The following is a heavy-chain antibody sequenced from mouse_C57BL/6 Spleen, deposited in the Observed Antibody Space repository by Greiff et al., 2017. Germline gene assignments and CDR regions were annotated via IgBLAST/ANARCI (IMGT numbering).Heavy chain of an antibody. V-gene: IGHV1-26*01. Sequence: VQLKQSGPELVKPGASVKISCKASGYTFTDYYMNWVKQSHGKSLEWIGDINPNNGGTSYNQKFKGKATLTVDKSSSTAYMELRSLTSEDSAVYYCARSRYDGYYSSYAMDYWGQGTSVTVSS. CDR3: ARSRYDGYYSSYAMDY. CDR1: GYTFTDYY. J-gene: IGHJ4*01. CDR2: INPNNGGT. D-gene: IGHD2-3*01.